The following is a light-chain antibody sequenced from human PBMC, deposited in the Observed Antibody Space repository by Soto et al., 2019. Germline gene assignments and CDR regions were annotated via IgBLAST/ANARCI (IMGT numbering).Light chain of an antibody. J-gene: IGLJ1*01. V-gene: IGLV2-14*01. CDR3: SSYTSSGTQGV. CDR1: SGDFGDYNF. Sequence: QSDLNQPASVYGSDGQSITISCTGTSGDFGDYNFVSWYQQRPGKAPKLMIYEASNRPSGVSNRFSGSKSGTTASLTISGLQGDDEADYYCSSYTSSGTQGVFGTGTKV. CDR2: EAS.